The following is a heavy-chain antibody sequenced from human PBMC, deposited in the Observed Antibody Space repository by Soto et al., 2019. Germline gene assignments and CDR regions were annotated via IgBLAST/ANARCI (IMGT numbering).Heavy chain of an antibody. CDR1: GFTFSSYA. Sequence: GSLRLSCAASGFTFSSYAMSWVRQAPGKGLEWVSAISGSGGSTYYADSVKGRFTISRDNSKNTLYLQMNSLRAEDTAVYYCAKGSESGSYYGVYFQHWGQGTLVTVSS. V-gene: IGHV3-23*01. CDR3: AKGSESGSYYGVYFQH. D-gene: IGHD1-26*01. J-gene: IGHJ1*01. CDR2: ISGSGGST.